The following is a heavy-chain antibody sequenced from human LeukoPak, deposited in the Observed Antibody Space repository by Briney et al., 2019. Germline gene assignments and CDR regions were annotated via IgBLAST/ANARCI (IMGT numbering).Heavy chain of an antibody. V-gene: IGHV4-59*01. CDR1: GGSISNYY. CDR2: VYYTGIT. D-gene: IGHD4-23*01. Sequence: SETLSLTCTVSGGSISNYYWSWLRQPPGKGLEWIGYVYYTGITNYNPSLRSRATISVDTSKNQFSLKLISVTAADTAVYYCARGRYGGNSGDFDYWGQGILVTVSS. J-gene: IGHJ4*02. CDR3: ARGRYGGNSGDFDY.